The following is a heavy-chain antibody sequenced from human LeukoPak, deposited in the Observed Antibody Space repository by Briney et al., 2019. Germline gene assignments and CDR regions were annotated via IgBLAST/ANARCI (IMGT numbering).Heavy chain of an antibody. CDR3: ARVDIVATFPNY. V-gene: IGHV4-39*07. CDR1: GGSISSSSYY. J-gene: IGHJ4*02. Sequence: SETLSLTCSVSGGSISSSSYYWGWIRQPPGKGLEWIGSIYYSGSTYYNPSLKSRVTISVDTSKNQFSLKLSSVTAADTAVYYCARVDIVATFPNYWGQGTLVTVSS. CDR2: IYYSGST. D-gene: IGHD5-12*01.